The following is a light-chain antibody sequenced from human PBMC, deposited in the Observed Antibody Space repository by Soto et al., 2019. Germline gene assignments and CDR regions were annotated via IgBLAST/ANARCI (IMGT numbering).Light chain of an antibody. CDR1: QSVRTY. V-gene: IGKV3-11*01. CDR3: QQRRNWLT. CDR2: DAS. J-gene: IGKJ4*01. Sequence: EIVLSHSPDTLSLSPGERATLSCRASQSVRTYLAWYQQKPGQAPRLLIYDASNRATGIPARFSGIGSGTDFPLTISSIEPEDFAVDYCQQRRNWLTFGGGTKVDIK.